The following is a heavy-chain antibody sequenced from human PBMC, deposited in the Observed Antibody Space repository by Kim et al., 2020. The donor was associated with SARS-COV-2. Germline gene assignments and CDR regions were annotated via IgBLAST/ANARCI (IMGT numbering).Heavy chain of an antibody. CDR1: GLTFSSHV. CDR2: ISYEGSTQ. CDR3: ARNLVGDTDMGP. D-gene: IGHD1-26*01. Sequence: GGSLRLSCAASGLTFSSHVMHWVRQAPGKGLEWVALISYEGSTQKYADSVKGRFTVSRDNSKNTLFLQMNSLRPEDTAVYYGARNLVGDTDMGPWGQGTLVTVSS. V-gene: IGHV3-30*03. J-gene: IGHJ5*02.